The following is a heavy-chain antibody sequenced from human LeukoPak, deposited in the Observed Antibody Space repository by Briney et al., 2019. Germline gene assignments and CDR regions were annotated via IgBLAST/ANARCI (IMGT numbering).Heavy chain of an antibody. V-gene: IGHV3-30*02. D-gene: IGHD3-10*01. J-gene: IGHJ6*03. CDR2: IRYDGSYK. Sequence: SGGSLRLSCAASGFTLKNHWMHWVRQAPGKGLEWVAFIRYDGSYKNYADSVKGRFTISRDISKSTLYLQMNSLRAADTAVYYCAKDGGVRGPDYYYYMDVWGKGTTVTISS. CDR1: GFTLKNHW. CDR3: AKDGGVRGPDYYYYMDV.